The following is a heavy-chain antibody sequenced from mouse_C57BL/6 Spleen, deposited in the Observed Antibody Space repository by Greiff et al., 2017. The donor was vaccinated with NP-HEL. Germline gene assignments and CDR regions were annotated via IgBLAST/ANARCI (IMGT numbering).Heavy chain of an antibody. CDR1: GYAFSSSW. CDR2: IYPGDGDT. CDR3: ARGTTVVASYYYAMDY. Sequence: VQLQQSGPELVKPGASVKISCKASGYAFSSSWMNWVKQRPGKGLEWIGRIYPGDGDTNYNGKFKGKATLTADKSSSTAYMQLSRLTSEDSAVYFCARGTTVVASYYYAMDYWGQGTSVTVSS. J-gene: IGHJ4*01. D-gene: IGHD1-1*01. V-gene: IGHV1-82*01.